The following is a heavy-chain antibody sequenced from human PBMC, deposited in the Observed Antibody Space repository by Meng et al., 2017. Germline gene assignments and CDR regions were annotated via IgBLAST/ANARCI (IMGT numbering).Heavy chain of an antibody. D-gene: IGHD3-22*01. CDR2: ISYDGSNK. CDR3: ARKYAPYYYDSSGYYAGALDY. CDR1: GFTFSSYA. V-gene: IGHV3-30*01. J-gene: IGHJ4*02. Sequence: GGSLRLSCAASGFTFSSYAMHWVRQAPGKGLEWVAVISYDGSNKYYADSVKGRFTISRDNSKNTLYLQMNSLRAEDTAVYYCARKYAPYYYDSSGYYAGALDYWGQGTLVTVSS.